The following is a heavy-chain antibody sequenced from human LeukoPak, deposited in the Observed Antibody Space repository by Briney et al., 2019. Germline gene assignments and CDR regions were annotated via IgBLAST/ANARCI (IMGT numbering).Heavy chain of an antibody. J-gene: IGHJ4*02. CDR3: ARGQWELRAFDY. D-gene: IGHD1-26*01. CDR1: GGTLSSYT. Sequence: SVKVSCKASGGTLSSYTISWLRQAPGQGLEWMGGIIPIFGAANYAQKFQGRVTITTDESTSTAYMELSSLRSEDTAVYYCARGQWELRAFDYWGQGTLVTVSS. V-gene: IGHV1-69*05. CDR2: IIPIFGAA.